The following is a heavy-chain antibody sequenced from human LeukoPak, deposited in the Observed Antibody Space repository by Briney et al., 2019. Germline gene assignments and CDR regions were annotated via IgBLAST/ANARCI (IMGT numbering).Heavy chain of an antibody. CDR2: ISSSSSYT. V-gene: IGHV3-11*05. CDR1: GFTFSDYY. Sequence: GGSLRLSCAASGFTFSDYYMSWIRQAPGKGLEWVSYISSSSSYTNYADSVKGRFTISRDNAKNSLYLQMDSLRAEDTAVYYCARAPYYYDSSCYYLGAFDIWGQGTMVTVSS. CDR3: ARAPYYYDSSCYYLGAFDI. D-gene: IGHD3-22*01. J-gene: IGHJ3*02.